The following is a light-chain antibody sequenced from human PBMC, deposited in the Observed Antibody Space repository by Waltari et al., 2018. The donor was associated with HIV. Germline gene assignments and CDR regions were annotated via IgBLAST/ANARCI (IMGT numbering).Light chain of an antibody. V-gene: IGLV6-57*01. CDR3: QSYDTNKNWV. Sequence: FMLTQPHSLSESPGKTVTISCTRSSGSIAGNYVQWFQRRPGSSPTTVIYESYFRTSGVPARFSGSIDRSSNSASLTISGLKTEDEADYYCQSYDTNKNWVFGGGTKLTVL. CDR2: ESY. J-gene: IGLJ3*02. CDR1: SGSIAGNY.